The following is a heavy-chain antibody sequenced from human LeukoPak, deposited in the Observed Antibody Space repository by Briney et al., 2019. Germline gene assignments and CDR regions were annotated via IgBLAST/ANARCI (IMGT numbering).Heavy chain of an antibody. CDR1: GGSFSGYY. V-gene: IGHV4-34*01. CDR2: INHSGST. Sequence: SETLSLTCAVYGGSFSGYYWSWIRQPPGKGLEWIGEINHSGSTNYNPSLKSRVTISVDTSKNQFSLKLSSVTAADTAVYYCARGTPVVAPAASAFDIWGQGTMVTVSS. J-gene: IGHJ3*02. D-gene: IGHD2-2*01. CDR3: ARGTPVVAPAASAFDI.